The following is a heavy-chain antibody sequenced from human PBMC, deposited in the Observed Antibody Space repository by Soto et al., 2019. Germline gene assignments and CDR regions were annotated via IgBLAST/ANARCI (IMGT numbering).Heavy chain of an antibody. CDR2: MYHSGIT. J-gene: IGHJ6*02. Sequence: SETLSLTCAVSGYSIRSGYFWGWIRQPPGKGLEWIGSMYHSGITYYNLSLKSRVTISVDTSKNQLPLKLSSATAADTAVYYCARSMYSTSAQLYYGMDVWGQGTTVTSP. CDR1: GYSIRSGYF. D-gene: IGHD6-6*01. V-gene: IGHV4-38-2*01. CDR3: ARSMYSTSAQLYYGMDV.